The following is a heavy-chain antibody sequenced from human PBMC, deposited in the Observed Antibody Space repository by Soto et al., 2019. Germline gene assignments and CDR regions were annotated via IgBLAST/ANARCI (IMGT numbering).Heavy chain of an antibody. D-gene: IGHD6-19*01. J-gene: IGHJ4*02. Sequence: SETLSLTCTVPGGSVNIGTYYWNWIRQHPGKGLEWIGYTSYTGSTYYNPSLKSRVTISVDRSQNQFSLNLNSVTAADTAVYYCARGIRSSLVTRSSGIDYWGQGALVTVSS. CDR1: GGSVNIGTYY. CDR2: TSYTGST. V-gene: IGHV4-31*03. CDR3: ARGIRSSLVTRSSGIDY.